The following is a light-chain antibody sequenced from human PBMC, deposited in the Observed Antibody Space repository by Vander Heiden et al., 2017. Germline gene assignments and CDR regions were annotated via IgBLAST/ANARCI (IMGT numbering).Light chain of an antibody. J-gene: IGKJ5*01. CDR3: QQYNNWPPFT. CDR1: QSVSSN. CDR2: GAS. V-gene: IGKV3-15*01. Sequence: EIVMTQPPATLAVFPGERATLSCRASQSVSSNLAWYQQKPGQAPRLLIYGASTRDTGIPARFSGSGSGTEFTLTISSLQSEDIAIYYCQQYNNWPPFTFGQGTRLEIK.